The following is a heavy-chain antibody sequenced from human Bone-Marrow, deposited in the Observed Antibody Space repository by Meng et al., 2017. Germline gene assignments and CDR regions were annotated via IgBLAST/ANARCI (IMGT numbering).Heavy chain of an antibody. D-gene: IGHD6-19*01. CDR1: GYRFTSYC. CDR2: IYPSDPDT. J-gene: IGHJ3*02. Sequence: GGSLRLSCTGSGYRFTSYCIGWVRQTPGKGLEWMGIIYPSDPDTRYSPSFQGHVTISADKSISTAYLQWSSLKASDTAVYYCARARSAWFNDAFDIWGQGTMVTVSS. V-gene: IGHV5-51*01. CDR3: ARARSAWFNDAFDI.